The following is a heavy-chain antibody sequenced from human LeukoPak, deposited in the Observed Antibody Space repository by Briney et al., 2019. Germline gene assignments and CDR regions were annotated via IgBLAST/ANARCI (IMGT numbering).Heavy chain of an antibody. CDR1: GYTFTVYY. CDR3: ATHLLSNLEQPEWFEH. D-gene: IGHD1/OR15-1a*01. J-gene: IGHJ5*02. Sequence: SVNLSCKASGYTFTVYYMHGVRHAPGQGLEWMVCINPNRGRTNYTQTLQGRVTMPRNTSMSTAYRELRRLISGDTALYSCATHLLSNLEQPEWFEHWGEGPRVPVSS. V-gene: IGHV1-2*02. CDR2: INPNRGRT.